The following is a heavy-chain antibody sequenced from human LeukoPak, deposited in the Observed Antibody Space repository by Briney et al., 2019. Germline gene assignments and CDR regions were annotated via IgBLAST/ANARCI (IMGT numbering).Heavy chain of an antibody. J-gene: IGHJ4*02. CDR2: IIPIFGTA. CDR1: GGTFSSYA. D-gene: IGHD5-24*01. Sequence: SVKVSCKASGGTFSSYAISWVRQAPGQGLEWMGRIIPIFGTANYAQKFQGRVTITTDESTSTACMELSSLRSEDTAVYYCATNGGRWLQLQVEYFDYWGQGTLVTVSS. CDR3: ATNGGRWLQLQVEYFDY. V-gene: IGHV1-69*05.